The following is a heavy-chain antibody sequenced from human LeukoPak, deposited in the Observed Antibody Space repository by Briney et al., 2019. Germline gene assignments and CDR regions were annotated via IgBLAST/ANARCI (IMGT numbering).Heavy chain of an antibody. CDR3: ARPTWSYNAFDI. J-gene: IGHJ3*02. V-gene: IGHV3-21*01. Sequence: GGSLRLSCTASGFTFNNYNLNWVRQAQGKGLEWVSSISSSSTYIYYADSVKGRFTVSRDNAKSSVYLQMNSLRSEDTAVYYCARPTWSYNAFDIWGRGTLVTVSS. D-gene: IGHD2-15*01. CDR1: GFTFNNYN. CDR2: ISSSSTYI.